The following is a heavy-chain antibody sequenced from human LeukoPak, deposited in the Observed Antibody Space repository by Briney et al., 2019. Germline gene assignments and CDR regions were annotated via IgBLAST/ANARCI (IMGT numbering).Heavy chain of an antibody. CDR3: AREYYYGSGSYYLDY. D-gene: IGHD3-10*01. J-gene: IGHJ4*02. CDR2: ISYDGSNK. V-gene: IGHV3-30*03. CDR1: GFTFSSYG. Sequence: GGSLRLSCAASGFTFSSYGMHWVRQAPGKGLEWVAVISYDGSNKYYADSVKGRFTISRDNSKNTLYLQMNSLRAEDTAVYYCAREYYYGSGSYYLDYWGQGTRVSVSS.